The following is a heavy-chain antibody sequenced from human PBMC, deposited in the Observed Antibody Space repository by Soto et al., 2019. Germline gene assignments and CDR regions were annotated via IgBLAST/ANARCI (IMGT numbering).Heavy chain of an antibody. CDR3: ARDRKSQLITGGIYYGMDV. Sequence: ASVKVSCKASGYTFTSYYMHWVRQAPGQGLEWMGIINPSGGSTSYAQKFQGRVTMTRDTSTSTVYMELSSLRSEDTAVYYCARDRKSQLITGGIYYGMDVWGKGTKGTVPS. D-gene: IGHD2-2*01. CDR2: INPSGGST. V-gene: IGHV1-46*01. CDR1: GYTFTSYY. J-gene: IGHJ6*01.